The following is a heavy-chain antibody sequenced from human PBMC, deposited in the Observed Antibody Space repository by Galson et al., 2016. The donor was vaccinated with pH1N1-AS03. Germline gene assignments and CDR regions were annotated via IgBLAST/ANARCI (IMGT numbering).Heavy chain of an antibody. J-gene: IGHJ4*02. Sequence: SLRLSCAASGFTFSSYAMHWVRQAPGKGLEWVAVISYDGSNKYYADSVKGRFTISRDNSKNTLYLQLNSLRPEDTAVYSCARGFPDYDILSGAFDYWGQGTLVTVSS. CDR1: GFTFSSYA. CDR3: ARGFPDYDILSGAFDY. V-gene: IGHV3-30*01. D-gene: IGHD3-9*01. CDR2: ISYDGSNK.